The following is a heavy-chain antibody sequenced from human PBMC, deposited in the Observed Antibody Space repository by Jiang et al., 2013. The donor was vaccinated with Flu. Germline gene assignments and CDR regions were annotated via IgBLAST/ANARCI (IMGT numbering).Heavy chain of an antibody. CDR1: W. V-gene: IGHV3-7*03. CDR2: IKGDGSTK. CDR3: ARSISTPENY. J-gene: IGHJ4*02. Sequence: WMNWVRQGSREGPGVVANIKGDGSTKNYVDSVKGRFTISRDNAKNSLYLQMNSLRTEDTAVYYCARSISTPENYWGQGTLVTVSS.